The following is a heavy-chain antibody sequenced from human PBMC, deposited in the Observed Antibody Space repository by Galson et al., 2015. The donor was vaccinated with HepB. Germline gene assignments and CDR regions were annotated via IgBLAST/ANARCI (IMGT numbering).Heavy chain of an antibody. J-gene: IGHJ4*02. CDR2: ISCDGSVK. D-gene: IGHD3-10*01. Sequence: SLRLSCATSGFRLSSYVMHWVRQAPGKGPEWVAVISCDGSVKYYADSVKGRFTISRDNSKNTLHLQMNSLRDDDTAEYYCARTVQGYYGSGTYGSLDYWGQGTLVTVPS. CDR1: GFRLSSYV. V-gene: IGHV3-30-3*01. CDR3: ARTVQGYYGSGTYGSLDY.